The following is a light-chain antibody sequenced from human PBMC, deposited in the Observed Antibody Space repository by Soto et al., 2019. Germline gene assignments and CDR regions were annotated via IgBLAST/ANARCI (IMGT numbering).Light chain of an antibody. V-gene: IGKV1-39*01. CDR2: AAF. J-gene: IGKJ3*01. CDR1: QNTNNY. CDR3: QQSYNTPLL. Sequence: EVTQSPSSQYASVGDRVSITCRASQNTNNYLNWYQQKPGKAPKLLIYAAFNLQSGVPSRFSGSGSGTDFTLTISSLQSEDFATYCCQQSYNTPLLFGPGTKAAI.